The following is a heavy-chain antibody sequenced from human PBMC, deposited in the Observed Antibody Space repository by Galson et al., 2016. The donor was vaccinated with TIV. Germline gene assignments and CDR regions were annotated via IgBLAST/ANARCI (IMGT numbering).Heavy chain of an antibody. Sequence: SLRLSCAASGFAFSTYAMNWVRQPPGKGLEWVSTIGPGNDVHYADSVNGRLTISRDNSKSTLFLQMNSLRAEDTAVYYCAKYVITIPVAGFDYWGQGALVTVSS. D-gene: IGHD6-13*01. J-gene: IGHJ4*02. CDR1: GFAFSTYA. CDR2: IGPGNDV. V-gene: IGHV3-23*01. CDR3: AKYVITIPVAGFDY.